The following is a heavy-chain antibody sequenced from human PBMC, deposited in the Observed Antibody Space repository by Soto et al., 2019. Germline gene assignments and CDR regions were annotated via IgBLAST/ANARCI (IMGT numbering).Heavy chain of an antibody. CDR2: IIPIFGTA. D-gene: IGHD2-8*01. CDR3: ARFNGEDGYIPFDY. J-gene: IGHJ4*02. CDR1: GGTFSSYA. V-gene: IGHV1-69*13. Sequence: GASVKVSCKASGGTFSSYAISWVRQAPGQGLEWMGGIIPIFGTANYAQKFQGRVTITADESTSTAYMELSSLRSEDTAVYYCARFNGEDGYIPFDYWGQGTLVTVSA.